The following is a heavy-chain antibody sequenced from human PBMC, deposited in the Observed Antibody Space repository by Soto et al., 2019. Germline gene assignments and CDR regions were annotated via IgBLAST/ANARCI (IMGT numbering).Heavy chain of an antibody. CDR3: ARPHGGSSGWDNWFDP. CDR1: GGSISSYY. V-gene: IGHV4-59*01. Sequence: SETLSLTCTVSGGSISSYYWSWIRQPPGKGLEWIGYIYYSGSTNYNPSLKSRVTISVDTSRNQFSLKLSSVTAADTAVYYCARPHGGSSGWDNWFDPWGQGTLVTVSS. CDR2: IYYSGST. J-gene: IGHJ5*02. D-gene: IGHD6-25*01.